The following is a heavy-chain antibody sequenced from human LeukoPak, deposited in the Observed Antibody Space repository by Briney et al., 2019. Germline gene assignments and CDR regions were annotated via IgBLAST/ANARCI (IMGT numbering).Heavy chain of an antibody. CDR2: IYYSGST. CDR1: GGSISSSSYY. D-gene: IGHD6-13*01. V-gene: IGHV4-39*01. CDR3: ARLSSSWYDYYYYYMDV. J-gene: IGHJ6*03. Sequence: PSETLSLTCTVSGGSISSSSYYWGWIRQPPGKGLEWIGSIYYSGSTYYNPSLKSRVTISVDTSKNQFSLKLSSVTAADTAVYYCARLSSSWYDYYYYYMDVWGKGTTVTISS.